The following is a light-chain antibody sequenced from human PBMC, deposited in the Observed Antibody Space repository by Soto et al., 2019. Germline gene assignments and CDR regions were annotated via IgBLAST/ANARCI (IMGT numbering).Light chain of an antibody. Sequence: EIVLTQSPGTLSLSPGERVTLSCRASQNVYINSLAWYQQKPGQTPRLLIYGASTRAAAVPDRFSGSGSGTGFALSIDGLEPDDFAIYYCQQYGVSPLTFGPGTRVD. V-gene: IGKV3-20*01. CDR1: QNVYINS. CDR3: QQYGVSPLT. J-gene: IGKJ3*01. CDR2: GAS.